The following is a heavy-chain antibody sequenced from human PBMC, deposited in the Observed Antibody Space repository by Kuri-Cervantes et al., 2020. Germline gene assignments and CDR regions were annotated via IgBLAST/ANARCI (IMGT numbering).Heavy chain of an antibody. J-gene: IGHJ6*03. CDR1: GGSISSSSYY. CDR3: ARTGYCSSTSCYVRAYYYYYMDV. V-gene: IGHV4-39*01. Sequence: SETVAVRCTVSGGSISSSSYYWGWIRQPPGKGLEWIGSIYYSGSTYYNPSLKSRVTISVDTSKNQFSLKLSSVTAADTAVYYCARTGYCSSTSCYVRAYYYYYMDVWGKGTTVTVSS. D-gene: IGHD2-2*01. CDR2: IYYSGST.